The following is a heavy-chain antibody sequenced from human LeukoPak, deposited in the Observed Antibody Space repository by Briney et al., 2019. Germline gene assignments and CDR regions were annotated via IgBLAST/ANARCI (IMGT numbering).Heavy chain of an antibody. V-gene: IGHV4-59*11. CDR2: IRYSGST. D-gene: IGHD3-3*01. J-gene: IGHJ3*02. CDR3: SRDADYWSGYHDGFDI. Sequence: SETLSLTCSVSGASISSHYWSWFRQPPGKGLEWIGYIRYSGSTNYNPSLKSRVTISLDTSKNQFSLKLSSVTAADTAVYYCSRDADYWSGYHDGFDIWGQGTMVVVSS. CDR1: GASISSHY.